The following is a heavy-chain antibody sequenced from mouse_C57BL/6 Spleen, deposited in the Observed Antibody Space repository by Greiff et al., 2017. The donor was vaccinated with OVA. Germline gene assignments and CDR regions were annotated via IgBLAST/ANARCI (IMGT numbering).Heavy chain of an antibody. V-gene: IGHV14-4*01. D-gene: IGHD2-1*01. Sequence: VQLQQSGAELVRPGASVKLSCTASGFNIKDDYMHWVKQRPEQGLEWIGWIDPENGDTEYASKFQGKATITADTSSNTAYLQLSSLTSEDTAVYYCTRGNYYAMDYCGQGTSVTVSS. CDR1: GFNIKDDY. J-gene: IGHJ4*01. CDR2: IDPENGDT. CDR3: TRGNYYAMDY.